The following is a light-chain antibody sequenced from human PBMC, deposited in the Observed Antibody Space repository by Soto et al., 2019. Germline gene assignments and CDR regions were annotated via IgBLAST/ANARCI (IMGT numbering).Light chain of an antibody. V-gene: IGLV2-14*01. CDR3: ISYTTSVTDV. CDR1: SSDVGGYNY. J-gene: IGLJ1*01. Sequence: QSALTQPASVSGSPGQSITLSCTGTSSDVGGYNYVSWYQQHPGKAPKLMISGVSNRPSGVSNRFSGSKSGNTASLTISGLQTEDEADYYCISYTTSVTDVFGTGTKLTVL. CDR2: GVS.